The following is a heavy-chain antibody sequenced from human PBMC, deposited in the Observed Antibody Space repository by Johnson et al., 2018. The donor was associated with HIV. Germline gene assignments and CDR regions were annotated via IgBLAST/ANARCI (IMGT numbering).Heavy chain of an antibody. V-gene: IGHV3-20*04. CDR3: ARERHYYGSVRPRERQGDAFDI. D-gene: IGHD3-10*01. CDR2: INWNGGST. Sequence: VQLVESGGGVVRPGGSLRLSCVASGFTFDDYGMSWVRQAPGKGLEWVSGINWNGGSTGYADSVTGRFTISRDNAKNSLYLQMNSLRAEDTAVYFCARERHYYGSVRPRERQGDAFDIWGQGTMVTVAS. J-gene: IGHJ3*02. CDR1: GFTFDDYG.